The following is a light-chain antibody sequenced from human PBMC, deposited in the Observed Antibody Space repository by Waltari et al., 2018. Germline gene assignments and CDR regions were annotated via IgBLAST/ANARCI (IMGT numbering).Light chain of an antibody. CDR3: QSPSSSGSYHWL. CDR2: KDN. V-gene: IGLV3-25*03. J-gene: IGLJ3*02. Sequence: SYELTPPPSVAVSPGPTVRITCAGGTLSRDYHYRYQQKPGKAPILLIYKDNKRHSGIPERFSGSTSGTTVTLTITGVQAEDEAAYYCQSPSSSGSYHWLFGGGTKLTVL. CDR1: TLSRDY.